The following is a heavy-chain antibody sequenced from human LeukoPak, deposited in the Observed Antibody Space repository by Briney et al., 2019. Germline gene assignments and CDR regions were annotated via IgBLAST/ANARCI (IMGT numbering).Heavy chain of an antibody. CDR1: GGSISSYY. J-gene: IGHJ4*02. V-gene: IGHV4-59*01. D-gene: IGHD3-10*01. Sequence: SETLSHTCTVSGGSISSYYWSWIRQPPGKGLEWIGYIYYSGSTNYNPSLKSRVTISVDTSKNQFSLKLSSVTAADTAVYYCARSSPMGIGDFDYWGQGTLVTVSS. CDR2: IYYSGST. CDR3: ARSSPMGIGDFDY.